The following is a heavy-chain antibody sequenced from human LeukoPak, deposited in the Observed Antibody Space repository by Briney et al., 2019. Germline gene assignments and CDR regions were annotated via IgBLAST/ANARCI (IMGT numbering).Heavy chain of an antibody. CDR1: GYTFTSYY. CDR2: INPSGGST. CDR3: ARDRPALDY. V-gene: IGHV1-46*01. J-gene: IGHJ4*02. Sequence: GASVTVSCKASGYTFTSYYMHWVRQAPGQGLEWMGIINPSGGSTSYAQKFQGRITMTRDMSTSTVYMELSSLRSEDTAVYYCARDRPALDYWGQGTLVTVSS.